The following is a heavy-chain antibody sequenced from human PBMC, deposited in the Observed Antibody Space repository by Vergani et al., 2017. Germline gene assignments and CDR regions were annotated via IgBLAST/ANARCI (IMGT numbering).Heavy chain of an antibody. D-gene: IGHD1-14*01. V-gene: IGHV3-33*01. Sequence: QVQLVESGGGVVQPGSSLRLSCAASGFTFTPYGMPWVRQAPGKGLEWVAVTWYDGNNKQYADSVKSRFTISRDNSKSTMYLQMNSLRDEDTGVYYCARDLRLLYNRFDPWGQGTLVTVSS. CDR2: TWYDGNNK. J-gene: IGHJ5*02. CDR3: ARDLRLLYNRFDP. CDR1: GFTFTPYG.